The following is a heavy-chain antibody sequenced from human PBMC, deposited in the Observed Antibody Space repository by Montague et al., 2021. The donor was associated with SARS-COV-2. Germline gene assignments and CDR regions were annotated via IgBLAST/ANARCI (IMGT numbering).Heavy chain of an antibody. CDR2: IRGAGDKT. D-gene: IGHD1-14*01. CDR3: PKQRGPGTTTFDY. Sequence: SLRLSCAASGFSFDTYGMSWVRQAPGQGLEWVSSIRGAGDKTYYSGSVKGRFTISRDTSSNTLNLQMNSLRAEDTVIYFCPKQRGPGTTTFDYWGQGTLVTVSS. J-gene: IGHJ4*02. CDR1: GFSFDTYG. V-gene: IGHV3-23*01.